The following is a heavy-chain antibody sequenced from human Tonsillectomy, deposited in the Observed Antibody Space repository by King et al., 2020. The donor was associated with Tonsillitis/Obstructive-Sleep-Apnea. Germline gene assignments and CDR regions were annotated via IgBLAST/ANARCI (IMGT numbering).Heavy chain of an antibody. Sequence: VQLVESGGGVVQPGRSLRLSCAASGFTFSDYAMHWVRQAPGKGLEWVAVISYDGNYKYYADSVKGRFTISRDNSKNTLYVQMNSLRAEDTAVYYCAGDKSPYSSRGFDYWGQGTLVTVSS. D-gene: IGHD6-13*01. J-gene: IGHJ4*02. CDR2: ISYDGNYK. CDR1: GFTFSDYA. CDR3: AGDKSPYSSRGFDY. V-gene: IGHV3-30*01.